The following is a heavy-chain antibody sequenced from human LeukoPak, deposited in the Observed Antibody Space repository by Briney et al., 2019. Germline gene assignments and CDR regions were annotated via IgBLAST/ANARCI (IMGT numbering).Heavy chain of an antibody. V-gene: IGHV1-18*01. J-gene: IGHJ4*02. CDR3: ASGGITMVRGASPPCRY. D-gene: IGHD3-10*01. CDR2: ISGYNGKT. Sequence: ASVKVSCKASGYTFNTYGITWVRQAPGQGLEWMGWISGYNGKTKYAQKLQDRVTMTTDTSTTTAYMELRSLRSDDTAVYYCASGGITMVRGASPPCRYWGQGTLVTVSS. CDR1: GYTFNTYG.